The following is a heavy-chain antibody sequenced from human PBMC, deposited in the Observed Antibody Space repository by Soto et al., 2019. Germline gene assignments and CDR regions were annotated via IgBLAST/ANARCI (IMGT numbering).Heavy chain of an antibody. CDR3: ATNPVSGWDRPDDAFDI. J-gene: IGHJ3*02. CDR1: GYNFTGYY. D-gene: IGHD6-19*01. V-gene: IGHV1-2*04. Sequence: QVQLVQSGAEVKKPGASVKVSCKASGYNFTGYYMHWVRQAPGQGLECMGWINPNSGGTNYAQKFQGWVTMTRDTSISTAYMELSRLRSDDTAVYYCATNPVSGWDRPDDAFDIWGQGTMVTVSS. CDR2: INPNSGGT.